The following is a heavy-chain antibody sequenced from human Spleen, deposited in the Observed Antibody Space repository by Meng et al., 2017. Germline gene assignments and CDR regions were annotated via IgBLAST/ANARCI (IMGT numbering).Heavy chain of an antibody. Sequence: GESLKISCAASGFTFSSYGMHWVRQAPGKGLEWVAVIWYDGSNKYYADSVKGRFTISRDNSKNTLYLQMNSLRAEDTAVYYCARDRDFWSGYYWSYYYGMDVWGQGNTVNGAS. CDR2: IWYDGSNK. V-gene: IGHV3-33*01. J-gene: IGHJ6*02. CDR1: GFTFSSYG. CDR3: ARDRDFWSGYYWSYYYGMDV. D-gene: IGHD3-3*01.